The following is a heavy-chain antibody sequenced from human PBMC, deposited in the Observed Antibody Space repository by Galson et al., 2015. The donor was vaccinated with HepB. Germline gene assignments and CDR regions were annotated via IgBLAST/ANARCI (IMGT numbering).Heavy chain of an antibody. CDR3: AYYGSGSAEYFHN. CDR2: IIPIFDTA. D-gene: IGHD3-10*01. J-gene: IGHJ1*01. CDR1: GGTFSTYA. V-gene: IGHV1-69*01. Sequence: SGGTFSTYAIIWVRQAPGQGLEWMGGIIPIFDTANYAQKFQGRVTITADESTSTAYMELSSLRSEDTAVYYCAYYGSGSAEYFHNWGQGTLVIVSS.